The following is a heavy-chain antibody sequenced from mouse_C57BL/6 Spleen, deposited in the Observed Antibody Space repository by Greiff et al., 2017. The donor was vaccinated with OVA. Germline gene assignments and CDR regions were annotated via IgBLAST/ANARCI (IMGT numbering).Heavy chain of an antibody. Sequence: EVKLLESGPGMVKPSQSLSLTCTVTGYSITSGYDWHWIRHFPGNKLEWMGYISYSGSTNYNPSLKSRISITHDTSKNHFFLKLNSVTTEDTATYYCARAPYDDYAMDYWGQGTSVTVSS. D-gene: IGHD2-12*01. V-gene: IGHV3-1*01. CDR3: ARAPYDDYAMDY. CDR1: GYSITSGYD. CDR2: ISYSGST. J-gene: IGHJ4*01.